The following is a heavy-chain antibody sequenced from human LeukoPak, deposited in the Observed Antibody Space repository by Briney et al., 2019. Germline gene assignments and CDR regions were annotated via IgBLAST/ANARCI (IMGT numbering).Heavy chain of an antibody. J-gene: IGHJ3*02. Sequence: GGSLRLSCAASGFTFSSYAMSWVRQAPGKGLEWVSAISGSGGSTYYADSVKGRFTISRDNSKNTLYLQMYSLRAEDTAVYYCAKAARSGDPRVPGAFDIWGQGTMVTVSS. V-gene: IGHV3-23*01. D-gene: IGHD5-18*01. CDR1: GFTFSSYA. CDR2: ISGSGGST. CDR3: AKAARSGDPRVPGAFDI.